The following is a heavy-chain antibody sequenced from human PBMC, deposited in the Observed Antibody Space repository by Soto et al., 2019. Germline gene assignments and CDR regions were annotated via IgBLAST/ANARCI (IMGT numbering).Heavy chain of an antibody. CDR3: ARVSATGTRWFDS. CDR2: ICYRGNT. D-gene: IGHD1-1*01. V-gene: IGHV4-31*03. Sequence: PSETLSLTCSVSGASISSGAFCWSWIRQHPGKALEWIGYICYRGNTYYNPSLKSRVTISRDTSKSHFSLNVNSVTAADTALYYCARVSATGTRWFDSWGQGTLVTV. J-gene: IGHJ5*01. CDR1: GASISSGAFC.